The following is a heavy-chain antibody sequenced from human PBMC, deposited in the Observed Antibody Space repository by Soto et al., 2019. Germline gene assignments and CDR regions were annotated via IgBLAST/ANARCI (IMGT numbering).Heavy chain of an antibody. CDR1: GFTFSSYA. CDR3: AKGSYDFWSGYSPFDY. J-gene: IGHJ4*02. D-gene: IGHD3-3*01. Sequence: GGSLTLSCAASGFTFSSYAMRCVRQAPWKGWEWFSASSGSGVITYYADSVKGRFNISRDKSKNTLYLQMDSLRAEDTAVYYWAKGSYDFWSGYSPFDYWGQGGLVNVSS. CDR2: SSGSGVIT. V-gene: IGHV3-23*01.